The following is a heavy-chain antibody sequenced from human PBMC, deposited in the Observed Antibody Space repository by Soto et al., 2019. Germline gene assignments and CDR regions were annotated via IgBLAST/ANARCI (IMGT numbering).Heavy chain of an antibody. CDR1: GFTFSAFD. J-gene: IGHJ3*01. Sequence: QLQLVESGGGVVQPGKSLRLSCEASGFTFSAFDMHWVRQSPGKGLEWVATSSYDGDTKYYANSVKGRFTISRDNSRSTLDLHMNSLRVEDTAMYYCTRDWSAVIGTRFDLWGQGTMVVVSS. D-gene: IGHD6-19*01. CDR2: SSYDGDTK. CDR3: TRDWSAVIGTRFDL. V-gene: IGHV3-30-3*01.